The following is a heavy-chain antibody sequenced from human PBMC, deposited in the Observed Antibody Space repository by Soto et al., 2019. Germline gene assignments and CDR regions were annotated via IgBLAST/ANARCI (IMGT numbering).Heavy chain of an antibody. Sequence: ASVKVSCKASGYTFTSYYMHWVRQAPGQGLEWMGIINPSGGSTSYAQKFQGRVTMTRDTSTSTVYMELSSLRSEDTAVYYCARGISVRYYYGSGTYYYYYMDFSGKGTTVTVSS. CDR1: GYTFTSYY. D-gene: IGHD3-10*01. CDR2: INPSGGST. V-gene: IGHV1-46*03. CDR3: ARGISVRYYYGSGTYYYYYMDF. J-gene: IGHJ6*03.